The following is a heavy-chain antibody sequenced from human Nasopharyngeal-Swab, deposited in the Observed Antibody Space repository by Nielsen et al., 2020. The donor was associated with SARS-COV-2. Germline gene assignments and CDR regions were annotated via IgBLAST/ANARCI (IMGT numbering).Heavy chain of an antibody. CDR3: AREALKELLWFGESSSYYGMDV. CDR2: IYYSGST. J-gene: IGHJ6*02. V-gene: IGHV4-31*03. Sequence: SETLSLTCTVSGGSISSGGYYWSWIRQHPGKGLEWIGYIYYSGSTHYNPSLKSRVTISVDTSKNQFSLKLSSVTAADTAVYYCAREALKELLWFGESSSYYGMDVWGQGTTVTVSS. D-gene: IGHD3-10*01. CDR1: GGSISSGGYY.